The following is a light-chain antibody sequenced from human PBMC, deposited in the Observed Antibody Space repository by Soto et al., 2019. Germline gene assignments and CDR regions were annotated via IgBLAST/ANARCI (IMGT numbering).Light chain of an antibody. CDR3: QQYGSSLGT. CDR1: QSVSSSY. Sequence: EIVFTQSPGTLSLSPGERATLSCRASQSVSSSYLAWYQQKPGQAPRLLIYGASSRATGIPDRFSGSGSGTDFTLTLSRLEPEDFAVYYCQQYGSSLGTFGQGTKLEIK. V-gene: IGKV3-20*01. J-gene: IGKJ2*01. CDR2: GAS.